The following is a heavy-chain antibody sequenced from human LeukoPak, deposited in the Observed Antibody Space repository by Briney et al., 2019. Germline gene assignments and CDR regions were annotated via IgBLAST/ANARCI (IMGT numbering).Heavy chain of an antibody. J-gene: IGHJ4*02. D-gene: IGHD2-15*01. CDR1: GGSTGSDY. V-gene: IGHV4-59*08. CDR3: ARLSLHCSGGSCYRGAFDS. CDR2: VYYSGVT. Sequence: SETLSLTCTVSGGSTGSDYWSWIRQPPGKGLEWIAYVYYSGVTSYNPSLKSRVAILIDTSKNQFSLNLSSVTAADTAVYYCARLSLHCSGGSCYRGAFDSWGQGTLVTVSS.